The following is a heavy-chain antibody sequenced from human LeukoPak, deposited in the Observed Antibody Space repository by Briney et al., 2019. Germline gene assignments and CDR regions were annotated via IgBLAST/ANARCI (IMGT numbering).Heavy chain of an antibody. CDR3: ARRREWSFGY. Sequence: GASVKVSCKTSGYTFTGYYMHWVRQAPGQGLEWMGWINPNSGGTNYAQKFQGRVTMTRDTSISTAYMELRSLRSDDTAVYYCARRREWSFGYWGQGTLVTVSS. CDR2: INPNSGGT. D-gene: IGHD3-3*01. CDR1: GYTFTGYY. V-gene: IGHV1-2*02. J-gene: IGHJ4*02.